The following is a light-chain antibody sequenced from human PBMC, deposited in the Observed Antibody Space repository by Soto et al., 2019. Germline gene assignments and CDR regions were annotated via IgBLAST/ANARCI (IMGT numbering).Light chain of an antibody. CDR1: RTVSNN. CDR3: QQYGSSPYT. J-gene: IGKJ2*01. Sequence: EVMMTQSPATLSLSPGESATLSCKASRTVSNNLAWYQQRPGQAPRLLMYGASSRATGIPDRFSGGGSATDFTLTISRLEPEDFAVYYCQQYGSSPYTFGQGTKLEIK. V-gene: IGKV3-20*01. CDR2: GAS.